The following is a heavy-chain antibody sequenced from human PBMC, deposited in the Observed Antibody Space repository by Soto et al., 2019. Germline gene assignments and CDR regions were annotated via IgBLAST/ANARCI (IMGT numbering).Heavy chain of an antibody. V-gene: IGHV3-23*01. CDR2: ISSSGDST. CDR1: GLNILSYS. Sequence: GPKRLSCTAAGLNILSYSRIRVSKKTGKGLGWVSTISSSGDSTYYADSVKGRFTVSRDNSKNTLYLQMNSLRAEDTAVYYCARDPPEDSGGYFAFDYWGQGTLVTVSS. J-gene: IGHJ4*02. CDR3: ARDPPEDSGGYFAFDY. D-gene: IGHD3-22*01.